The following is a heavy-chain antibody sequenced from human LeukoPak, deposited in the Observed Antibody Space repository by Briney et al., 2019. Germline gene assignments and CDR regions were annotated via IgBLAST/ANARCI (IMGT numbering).Heavy chain of an antibody. CDR3: AREISYYDILTGYYLGWFDP. V-gene: IGHV1-18*01. CDR1: GYTCTSYG. CDR2: ISAYNGNT. D-gene: IGHD3-9*01. J-gene: IGHJ5*02. Sequence: ASVKVSCKASGYTCTSYGISWVRQAPGQGLEWMGWISAYNGNTNYAQKLQGRVTMTTDTSTSTAYMELRSLRSDDTAVYYCAREISYYDILTGYYLGWFDPWGQGTLVTVSS.